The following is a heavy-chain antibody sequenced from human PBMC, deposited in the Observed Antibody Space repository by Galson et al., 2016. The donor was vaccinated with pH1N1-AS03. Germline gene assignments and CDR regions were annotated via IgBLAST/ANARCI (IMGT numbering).Heavy chain of an antibody. V-gene: IGHV3-9*01. J-gene: IGHJ4*02. D-gene: IGHD4-23*01. CDR3: TGAPPGGNRWIGSHFDH. CDR1: GFTFNDYA. Sequence: SLRLSCAASGFTFNDYAMHWVRQAPGKGLEWVSGISWNSEMIGYADSVRGRFNISRDNAKNSLYLEMSSLRREDTAIYFCTGAPPGGNRWIGSHFDHRGQGNPGTVSS. CDR2: ISWNSEMI.